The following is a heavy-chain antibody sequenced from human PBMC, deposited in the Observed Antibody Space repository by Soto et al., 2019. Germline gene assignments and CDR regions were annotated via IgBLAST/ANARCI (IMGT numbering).Heavy chain of an antibody. CDR1: GFTFSDYY. J-gene: IGHJ6*02. Sequence: GGSLRLSCAASGFTFSDYYMSWTRQAPGKGLEWVSYISSSGSTIYYADSVKGRFTISRDNAKNLLYLQMNSLRAEDTAVYYCARDHFDIVVVPAAIRYYYYYYGMDVWGQGTTVTVSS. V-gene: IGHV3-11*01. CDR2: ISSSGSTI. CDR3: ARDHFDIVVVPAAIRYYYYYYGMDV. D-gene: IGHD2-2*01.